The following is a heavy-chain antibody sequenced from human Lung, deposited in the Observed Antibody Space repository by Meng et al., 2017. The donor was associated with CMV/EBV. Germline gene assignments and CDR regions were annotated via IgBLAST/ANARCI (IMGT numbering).Heavy chain of an antibody. CDR2: IYTGGIT. D-gene: IGHD2-8*02. CDR1: GFSVNSNF. J-gene: IGHJ6*02. CDR3: ARDLRPSGGGMDV. Sequence: GESXKISCAASGFSVNSNFMNWVRQAPGKGLEWVSVIYTGGITYYADSVKGRFTISRDNSKNTVHLQMNNLRPGDTAVYYRARDLRPSGGGMDVGGQGTTVTVSS. V-gene: IGHV3-53*01.